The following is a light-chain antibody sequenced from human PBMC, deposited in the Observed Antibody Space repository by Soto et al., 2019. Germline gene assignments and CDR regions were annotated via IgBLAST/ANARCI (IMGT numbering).Light chain of an antibody. V-gene: IGLV2-23*01. CDR1: SSDVGSYNL. CDR3: CSYAGSSTYV. Sequence: QSVLTQPASVTGFPGQSITISYTRTSSDVGSYNLVSWYQQHPGKAPKLMIYEGSKRPSGVSNRFSGSKSGNTASLTISGLQVEDEADYYCCSYAGSSTYVFGTGTKVTVL. CDR2: EGS. J-gene: IGLJ1*01.